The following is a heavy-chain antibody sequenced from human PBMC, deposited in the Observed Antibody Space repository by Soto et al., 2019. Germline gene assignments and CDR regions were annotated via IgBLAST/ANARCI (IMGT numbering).Heavy chain of an antibody. CDR1: GGSISSGGYY. D-gene: IGHD6-6*01. J-gene: IGHJ6*02. Sequence: SETLSLTCTVSGGSISSGGYYWSWIRRHPGKGLEWIGYIYYSGSTYYNPYLKSRVTISVDTSKNQFSLKLSSVTAADTAVYYCAREGQLGTSYYYYGMDVWGQGTTVTVSS. V-gene: IGHV4-31*03. CDR2: IYYSGST. CDR3: AREGQLGTSYYYYGMDV.